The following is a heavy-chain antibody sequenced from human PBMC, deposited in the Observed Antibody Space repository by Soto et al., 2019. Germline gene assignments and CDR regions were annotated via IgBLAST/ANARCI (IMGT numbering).Heavy chain of an antibody. Sequence: SETLSLTCAVYGGSFSGYYWSWIRQPPGKGLEWIGYIYFAGTTTYNPSLQSRVSISLDTSKNEVSLKLTSVTAADTAVYFCARLGAYYQAMDSWGQGTLVTVSS. CDR2: IYFAGTT. J-gene: IGHJ1*01. CDR1: GGSFSGYY. CDR3: ARLGAYYQAMDS. D-gene: IGHD3-22*01. V-gene: IGHV4-34*11.